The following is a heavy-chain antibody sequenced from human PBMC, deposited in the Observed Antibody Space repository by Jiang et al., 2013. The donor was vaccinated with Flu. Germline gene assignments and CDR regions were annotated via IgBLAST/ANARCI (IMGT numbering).Heavy chain of an antibody. CDR3: ARHPLGVVATLGAFDI. V-gene: IGHV5-10-1*01. D-gene: IGHD2-15*01. CDR2: LILVXLY. J-gene: IGHJ3*02. Sequence: GKGLEWMGGLILVXLYQLQPAFQGHVTISADKSISTAYLQWSSLKASDTAMYYCARHPLGVVATLGAFDIWGQGTMVTVSS.